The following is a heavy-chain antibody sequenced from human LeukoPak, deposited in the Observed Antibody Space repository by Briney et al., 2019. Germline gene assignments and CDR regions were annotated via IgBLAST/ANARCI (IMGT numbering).Heavy chain of an antibody. CDR3: ARGEQLASY. V-gene: IGHV4-59*01. CDR2: IYYSGST. CDR1: GGSISSYY. J-gene: IGHJ4*02. D-gene: IGHD6-13*01. Sequence: PSETLSLTCTVSGGSISSYYWSWIRQPPGKGLEWIGYIYYSGSTNYNPSLKSRVTISVDTSKNQFSLKLSSVTAADTAVYYCARGEQLASYWGQGTQVTVSS.